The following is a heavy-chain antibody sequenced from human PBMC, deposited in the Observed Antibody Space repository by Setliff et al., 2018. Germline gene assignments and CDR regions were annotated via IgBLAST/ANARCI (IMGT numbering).Heavy chain of an antibody. D-gene: IGHD4-4*01. V-gene: IGHV4-4*07. CDR2: IYTSGST. CDR3: ARVSTVTTWPYYYYMDV. J-gene: IGHJ6*03. CDR1: GGSISSYY. Sequence: SETLSLTCTVSGGSISSYYWSWIRQPAGRGLEWIGRIYTSGSTNYNPSLKSRVTMSVDTSKNQFSLKLSSVTAADTAVYYCARVSTVTTWPYYYYMDVWGKGTTVTVSS.